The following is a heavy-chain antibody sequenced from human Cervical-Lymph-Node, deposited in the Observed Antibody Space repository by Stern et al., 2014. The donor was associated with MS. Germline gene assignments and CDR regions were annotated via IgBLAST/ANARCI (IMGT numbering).Heavy chain of an antibody. V-gene: IGHV4-61*01. CDR2: ISYSGST. J-gene: IGHJ4*02. CDR1: GGSVSNGSYY. CDR3: ARQSSGGYR. Sequence: QVQLQESGPGLVKSSETLSLTCTVSGGSVSNGSYYWSWIRQPPGKGLEWIGYISYSGSTNYNPSLKSRVTILVDTSKNQFSLKLSSVTAADTAVYFCARQSSGGYRWGQGTLITVSS. D-gene: IGHD5-18*01.